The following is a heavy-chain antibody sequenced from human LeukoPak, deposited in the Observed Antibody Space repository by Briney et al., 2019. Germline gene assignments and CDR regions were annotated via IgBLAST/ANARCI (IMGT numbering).Heavy chain of an antibody. D-gene: IGHD3-3*01. Sequence: SPSETLSLTCTVSGGSVSSGSYYWSWIRQPPGKGLEWIGHIYYSGSTIYNPSLKSRVTISIDTSKNQFSLKLSSVTAADTAVYYCASFGWQQRGYDYYGMDVWGQGTTVTVSS. CDR2: IYYSGST. V-gene: IGHV4-61*01. J-gene: IGHJ6*02. CDR3: ASFGWQQRGYDYYGMDV. CDR1: GGSVSSGSYY.